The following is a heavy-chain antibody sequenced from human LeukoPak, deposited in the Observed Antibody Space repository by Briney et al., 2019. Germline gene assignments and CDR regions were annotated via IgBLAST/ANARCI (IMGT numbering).Heavy chain of an antibody. J-gene: IGHJ6*02. CDR1: GGSTSSSIYY. CDR3: ARLDPPTVDV. Sequence: SETLSLTCTVSGGSTSSSIYYWGWIRQPPGKGLEWIGSIYYSGSTYYNPSLKSRVTISVDTSKNQFSLKLSSVTAADTAVYYCARLDPPTVDVWGQGTTVTVSS. V-gene: IGHV4-39*01. CDR2: IYYSGST.